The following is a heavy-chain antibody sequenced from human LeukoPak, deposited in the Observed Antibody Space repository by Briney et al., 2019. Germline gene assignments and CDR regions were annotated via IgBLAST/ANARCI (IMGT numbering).Heavy chain of an antibody. V-gene: IGHV3-33*01. J-gene: IGHJ6*02. D-gene: IGHD3-10*01. CDR1: GFTFSSYG. CDR2: IWYDGSNK. Sequence: PGGSLRLPCAASGFTFSSYGMHWVRQAPGKGLEWVAVIWYDGSNKYYADSVKGRFTISRDNSKNTLYLQMNSLRAEDTAVYYCARDFRMVRESGLDYYGMDVWGQGTTVTVSS. CDR3: ARDFRMVRESGLDYYGMDV.